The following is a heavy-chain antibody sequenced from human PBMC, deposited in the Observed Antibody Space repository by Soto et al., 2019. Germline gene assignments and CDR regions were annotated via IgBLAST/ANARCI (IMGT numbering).Heavy chain of an antibody. Sequence: SETLSLTCTVSGGSISSYYWSWIRQPPGKGLEWIGYIYYSRSTNYNPSLKSRVTISVDTSKNQFSLKLSSVTAADTAVYYCARLTYSSSPWSHNWFDPWGQGTLVTVSS. J-gene: IGHJ5*02. CDR1: GGSISSYY. V-gene: IGHV4-59*08. CDR3: ARLTYSSSPWSHNWFDP. CDR2: IYYSRST. D-gene: IGHD6-13*01.